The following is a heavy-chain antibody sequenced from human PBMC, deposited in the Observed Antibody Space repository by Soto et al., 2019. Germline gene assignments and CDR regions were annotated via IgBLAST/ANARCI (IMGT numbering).Heavy chain of an antibody. Sequence: QVQLVQSGAEVKQPGSSVKVSCKASGGTFSSYAISWVRQAPGQGLEWMGGIIPIFVTANYAQKFQGRVTITADKSTSTAYMELSSLRSEDTAVYYCAREPSIAAFNWFDPWGQGTLVTVSS. D-gene: IGHD6-6*01. CDR1: GGTFSSYA. CDR3: AREPSIAAFNWFDP. CDR2: IIPIFVTA. J-gene: IGHJ5*02. V-gene: IGHV1-69*06.